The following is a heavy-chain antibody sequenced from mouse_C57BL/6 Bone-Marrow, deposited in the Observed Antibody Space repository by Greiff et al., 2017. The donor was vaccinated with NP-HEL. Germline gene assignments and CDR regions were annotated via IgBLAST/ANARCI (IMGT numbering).Heavy chain of an antibody. CDR1: GYTFTSYW. CDR2: IDPSDSYT. V-gene: IGHV1-69*01. CDR3: ASGYSNSPYYAMDY. D-gene: IGHD2-5*01. J-gene: IGHJ4*01. Sequence: VKLQQPGAELVMPGASVKLSCKASGYTFTSYWMHWVKQRPGQGLEWIGEIDPSDSYTNYNQKFKGKSTLTVDKSSSTAYMQLSSLTSEDSAVYYCASGYSNSPYYAMDYWGQGTSVTVSS.